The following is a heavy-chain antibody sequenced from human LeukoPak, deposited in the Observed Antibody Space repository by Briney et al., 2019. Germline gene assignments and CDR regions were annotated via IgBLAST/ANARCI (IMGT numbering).Heavy chain of an antibody. Sequence: GGSLRLSCAASGFTFSSYAMNWVRQAPGKGLERIASISPSGGSTYYADSVKGRFTISRDNYKNTLYLQMNSLRAEDTAIYYCAKKIGGYNSFDYWGQGTLVTVPS. D-gene: IGHD5-24*01. V-gene: IGHV3-23*01. CDR3: AKKIGGYNSFDY. CDR2: ISPSGGST. CDR1: GFTFSSYA. J-gene: IGHJ4*02.